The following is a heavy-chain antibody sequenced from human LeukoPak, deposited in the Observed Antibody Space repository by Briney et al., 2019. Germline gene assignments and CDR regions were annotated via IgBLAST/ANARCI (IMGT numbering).Heavy chain of an antibody. V-gene: IGHV1-69*02. CDR2: ITPMFGMA. CDR1: GGRFSDYT. J-gene: IGHJ5*02. D-gene: IGHD5-24*01. CDR3: AGGGRDDFNSWFDP. Sequence: GASVKVSCKASGGRFSDYTITWVRQIPGQGLEWMGRITPMFGMADYAQKFHDRVTITADKPTTTAYMDLSGLRSEDTAVYYCAGGGRDDFNSWFDPWGQGTLVTVSS.